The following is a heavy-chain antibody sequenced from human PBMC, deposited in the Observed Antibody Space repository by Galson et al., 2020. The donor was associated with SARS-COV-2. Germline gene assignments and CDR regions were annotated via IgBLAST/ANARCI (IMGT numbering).Heavy chain of an antibody. D-gene: IGHD3-22*01. J-gene: IGHJ3*02. Sequence: ASVTVSCKASGYTFSNYAIHWVRQAPGQRLGWMGCINTGNGNPKYSQKFQGRITMSRDTSATTAYMELSSLTSEDSAVYYCTRRVVQAVVFDIWGQGTMVTVSS. CDR2: INTGNGNP. CDR3: TRRVVQAVVFDI. V-gene: IGHV1-3*04. CDR1: GYTFSNYA.